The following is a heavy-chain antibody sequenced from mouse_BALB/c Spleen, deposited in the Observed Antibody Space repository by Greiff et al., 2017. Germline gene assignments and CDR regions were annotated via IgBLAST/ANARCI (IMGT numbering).Heavy chain of an antibody. J-gene: IGHJ2*01. CDR3: ARNDYYGSSTYYFDY. V-gene: IGHV2-4-1*01. CDR1: GFSLTSYG. D-gene: IGHD1-1*01. CDR2: IWSGGST. Sequence: VKLVESGPGLVLPSQSLSITCTVSGFSLTSYGVHWVRQSPGKGLEWLGVIWSGGSTDYNAAFISRLSISKDNSKSQVFFKMNSLQADDTAIYYCARNDYYGSSTYYFDYWGQGTTLTVSS.